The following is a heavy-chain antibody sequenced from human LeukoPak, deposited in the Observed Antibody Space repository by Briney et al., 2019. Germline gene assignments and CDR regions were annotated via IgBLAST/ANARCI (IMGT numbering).Heavy chain of an antibody. J-gene: IGHJ4*02. D-gene: IGHD6-13*01. Sequence: ASVKVSCKVSGYTFTELSMHWVRQAPGKGLEWMGGFDPEDGETIYAQKFQGRVTMTEDTSTDTAYMELSSLRSEDTAVYYCATLGIAAAGTCYWGQGTLVTVSS. CDR3: ATLGIAAAGTCY. V-gene: IGHV1-24*01. CDR2: FDPEDGET. CDR1: GYTFTELS.